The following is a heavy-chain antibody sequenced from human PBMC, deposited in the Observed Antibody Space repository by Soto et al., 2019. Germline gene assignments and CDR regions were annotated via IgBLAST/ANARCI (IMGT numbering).Heavy chain of an antibody. CDR2: IKQDGSEK. J-gene: IGHJ6*02. D-gene: IGHD7-27*01. CDR1: GFTFSSYW. CDR3: ARAGTGRYYYYYYGMDV. V-gene: IGHV3-7*03. Sequence: LRLSCAASGFTFSSYWMSWVRQAPGKGLEWVANIKQDGSEKYYVDSVKGRFTISRDNAKNSLYLQMNSLRAEDTAVYYCARAGTGRYYYYYYGMDVWGQGITVTVSS.